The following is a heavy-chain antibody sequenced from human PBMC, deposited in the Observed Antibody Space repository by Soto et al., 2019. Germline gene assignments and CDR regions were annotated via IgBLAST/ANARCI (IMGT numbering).Heavy chain of an antibody. J-gene: IGHJ4*02. Sequence: GGSLRLSCAASGFTFSSYAMIWVRQAPGKGLEWVSAISGSGGSTYYADSVEGRFTISRDNSKNTLYLQMNSLRAEDTAVYYCAKVGYCSGGSCYPFNYFDYWGQGTLVTVSS. CDR1: GFTFSSYA. CDR3: AKVGYCSGGSCYPFNYFDY. CDR2: ISGSGGST. V-gene: IGHV3-23*01. D-gene: IGHD2-15*01.